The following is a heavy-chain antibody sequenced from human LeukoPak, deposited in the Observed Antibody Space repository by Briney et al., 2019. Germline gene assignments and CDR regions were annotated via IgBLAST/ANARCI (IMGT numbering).Heavy chain of an antibody. CDR3: ARSRDYYDSSGYYSWFDY. V-gene: IGHV4-30-2*02. Sequence: PSQTLSLTCAVSGGSISSGGYSWSWIRQPPGKGLEWIGYIYHSGSTYYNPSLKSRVTISVDRSKNQFSLKLSSVTAADTAVYYCARSRDYYDSSGYYSWFDYWGQGTLVTVSS. CDR1: GGSISSGGYS. J-gene: IGHJ4*02. CDR2: IYHSGST. D-gene: IGHD3-22*01.